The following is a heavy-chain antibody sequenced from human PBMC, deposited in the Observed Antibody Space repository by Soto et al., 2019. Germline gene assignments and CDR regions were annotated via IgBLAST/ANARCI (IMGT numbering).Heavy chain of an antibody. D-gene: IGHD3-9*01. CDR1: GYTFTSYG. CDR2: IIPVFGTA. J-gene: IGHJ6*02. Sequence: GASVKVSCKASGYTFTSYGISWVRQAPGQGLEWMRGIIPVFGTANYAHKFKCRVTITVDKSTRTSYMELIGLRSADTAVYYXPIRNANILTGPYPRIYGMDVGCQRIKVTVSS. CDR3: PIRNANILTGPYPRIYGMDV. V-gene: IGHV1-69*06.